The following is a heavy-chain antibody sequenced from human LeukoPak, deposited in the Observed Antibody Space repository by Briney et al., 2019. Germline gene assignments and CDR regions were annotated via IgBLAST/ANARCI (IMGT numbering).Heavy chain of an antibody. Sequence: ASVKVSCKASGYTFTSYYMHWVRQAPGQGLEWMGIINPSGGSTSYAQKFQGRVTMTRDTSTSTVYMELRSLRSDDTAVFYCARVPYSSGHAFDIWGQGTMVTVSS. D-gene: IGHD6-19*01. CDR2: INPSGGST. CDR1: GYTFTSYY. V-gene: IGHV1-46*01. CDR3: ARVPYSSGHAFDI. J-gene: IGHJ3*02.